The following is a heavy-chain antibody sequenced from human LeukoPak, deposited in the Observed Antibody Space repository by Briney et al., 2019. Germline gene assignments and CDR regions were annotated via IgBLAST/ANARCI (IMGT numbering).Heavy chain of an antibody. J-gene: IGHJ6*02. CDR3: ARGFMALIAVADYGMDV. V-gene: IGHV1-18*01. CDR2: ISAYNGNT. D-gene: IGHD6-19*01. CDR1: GYTFTSYG. Sequence: VASVKVSCKASGYTFTSYGISWVRQAPGQGLEWMGWISAYNGNTNYAQKLQGRVTMTTDTSTSTAYMELRSLRSDDTAVYYCARGFMALIAVADYGMDVWGQGTTVTVSS.